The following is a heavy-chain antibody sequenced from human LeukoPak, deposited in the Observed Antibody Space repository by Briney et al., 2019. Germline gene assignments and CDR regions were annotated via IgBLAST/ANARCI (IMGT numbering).Heavy chain of an antibody. CDR3: ASGRGSYSPDY. Sequence: GGSLRLSCAASGFSFSDHEMNWVRQAPGKGLVWVSYLSSSGNAYYADSVKGRFTISRDNPKNSLYLQMTSLRADDTAVYYCASGRGSYSPDYWGQGTLVTVSS. CDR1: GFSFSDHE. J-gene: IGHJ4*02. CDR2: LSSSGNA. D-gene: IGHD1-26*01. V-gene: IGHV3-48*03.